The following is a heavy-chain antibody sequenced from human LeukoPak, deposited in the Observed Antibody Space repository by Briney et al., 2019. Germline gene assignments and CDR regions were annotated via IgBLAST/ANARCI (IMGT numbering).Heavy chain of an antibody. J-gene: IGHJ4*02. CDR1: GYSFTSDW. Sequence: GESLKISFQGSGYSFTSDWIGWVRQMPGKGLEWRGIIYPGDSDTKYSPSFQGEVTFSADKSISTDYLQWSSLKESDAVMYYCARLGGIAAAGILDWGQGTLVTVSS. CDR3: ARLGGIAAAGILD. D-gene: IGHD6-13*01. CDR2: IYPGDSDT. V-gene: IGHV5-51*01.